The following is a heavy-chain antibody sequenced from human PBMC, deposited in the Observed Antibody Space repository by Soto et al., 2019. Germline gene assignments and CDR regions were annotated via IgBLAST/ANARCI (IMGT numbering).Heavy chain of an antibody. D-gene: IGHD3-9*01. CDR1: GYTFTSYG. Sequence: ASVKVSCKASGYTFTSYGISWVRQAPGQGLEWMGWISAYNGNTNYAQKLQGRVTMTTYTSTSTAYMELRSLRSDDTAVYYCARDATFDHWFDPWGQGTLVTVSS. J-gene: IGHJ5*02. CDR2: ISAYNGNT. CDR3: ARDATFDHWFDP. V-gene: IGHV1-18*01.